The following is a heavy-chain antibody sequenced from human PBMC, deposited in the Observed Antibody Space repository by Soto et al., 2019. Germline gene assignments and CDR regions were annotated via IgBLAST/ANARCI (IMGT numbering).Heavy chain of an antibody. CDR1: GGSISSYY. J-gene: IGHJ4*02. V-gene: IGHV4-59*01. Sequence: QVQLQESGPGLVKPSETLSLTCTVSGGSISSYYWSWIRQPPGKGLEWIWYIYYSGSTNYNPSLKSRVTISVDTSKNESSLKLSSVTAADTAVYYGARERGTVGYFHYWGQGTLVTVSS. CDR3: ARERGTVGYFHY. D-gene: IGHD3-16*01. CDR2: IYYSGST.